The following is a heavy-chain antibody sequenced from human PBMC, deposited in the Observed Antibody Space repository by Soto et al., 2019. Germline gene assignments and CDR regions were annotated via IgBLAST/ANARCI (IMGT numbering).Heavy chain of an antibody. D-gene: IGHD2-21*01. CDR1: GYNFISHS. J-gene: IGHJ6*02. Sequence: QIQLVQSGGEVKKPGASVKVSCKSSGYNFISHSITWVRQAPGQGLEWMGRISAYNGNTNHAQKFQGRLTMTTDTSTSTAYMELRSLRSDDTAVYYWARGAFCGGAVGARDMDVWGQGTTVTVSS. CDR2: ISAYNGNT. CDR3: ARGAFCGGAVGARDMDV. V-gene: IGHV1-18*01.